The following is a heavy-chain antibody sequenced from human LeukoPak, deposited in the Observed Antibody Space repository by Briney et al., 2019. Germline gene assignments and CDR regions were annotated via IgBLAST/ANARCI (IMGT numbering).Heavy chain of an antibody. J-gene: IGHJ3*02. D-gene: IGHD2-8*01. Sequence: GASVKVSCKASGYTFTGYYMHWVRQAPGQGLEWMGWINPNSGGTNYAQKFQGRVTMTRDTSTSTVYMELTSLRSADTAVYFCARDGLYCTNGVCSSDIWGQGTLVTVSS. CDR3: ARDGLYCTNGVCSSDI. CDR2: INPNSGGT. V-gene: IGHV1-2*02. CDR1: GYTFTGYY.